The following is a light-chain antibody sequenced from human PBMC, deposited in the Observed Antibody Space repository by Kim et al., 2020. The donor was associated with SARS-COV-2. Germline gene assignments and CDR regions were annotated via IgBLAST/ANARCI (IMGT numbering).Light chain of an antibody. CDR1: QSISSSY. V-gene: IGKV3-20*01. CDR3: QQYDTLKT. CDR2: GAS. J-gene: IGKJ1*01. Sequence: EIVLTQSTGSLSLSPGERATLSCRSSQSISSSYLAWYQQKPGQAPRLLIYGASSRATGIPDRFSGSGSGTDFTLTISRLEPEDFAVYYCQQYDTLKTFVQGTKVYIK.